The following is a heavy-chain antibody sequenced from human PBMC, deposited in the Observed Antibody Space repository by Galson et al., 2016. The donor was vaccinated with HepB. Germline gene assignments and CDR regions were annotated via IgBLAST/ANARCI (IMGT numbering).Heavy chain of an antibody. Sequence: QSGAEVTKPGDSLKISCKGSGYSFSTYWIAWVRQMPGKGLEWMGIIYPGDSATRYSPSFQGQVTISADKSISTAYLQWSSLKASDTAMYYCARQAGNDYVEKYYFDYWGQGTLVTVSS. J-gene: IGHJ4*02. CDR2: IYPGDSAT. CDR1: GYSFSTYW. D-gene: IGHD3-16*01. V-gene: IGHV5-51*01. CDR3: ARQAGNDYVEKYYFDY.